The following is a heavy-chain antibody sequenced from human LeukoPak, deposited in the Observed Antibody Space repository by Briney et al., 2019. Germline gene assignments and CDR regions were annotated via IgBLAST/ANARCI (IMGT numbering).Heavy chain of an antibody. CDR2: ISYDGSNK. V-gene: IGHV3-30*18. CDR1: GFTFSSYG. CDR3: AKGRSGWAYYFDY. Sequence: GGSLRLSCAASGFTFSSYGMHWVRQAPGKGLEWVAVISYDGSNKYYADSVKGRFTISRDNSKNTLYLQMNRLRAEDTAVYYCAKGRSGWAYYFDYWGQGNLVTVSS. J-gene: IGHJ4*02. D-gene: IGHD6-19*01.